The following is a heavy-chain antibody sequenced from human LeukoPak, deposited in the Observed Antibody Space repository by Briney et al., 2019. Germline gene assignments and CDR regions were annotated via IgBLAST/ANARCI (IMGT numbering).Heavy chain of an antibody. Sequence: GGSLRLSCAASGFTFSSYAMSWVRQAPGKGLEWVSAISGSGGSTYYADSVKGRFTISRDNSKNTLYLQMNSPRAEDTAVYYCAKAIPLWFGELNFDYWGQGTLVTVSS. CDR1: GFTFSSYA. CDR3: AKAIPLWFGELNFDY. V-gene: IGHV3-23*01. CDR2: ISGSGGST. J-gene: IGHJ4*02. D-gene: IGHD3-10*01.